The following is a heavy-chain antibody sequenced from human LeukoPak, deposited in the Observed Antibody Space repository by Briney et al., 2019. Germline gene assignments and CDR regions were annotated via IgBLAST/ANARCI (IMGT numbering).Heavy chain of an antibody. Sequence: GGSLRLSCAASGFTFSNAWMSWVRQAPGKGLEWVGRIKSKTDGGTTDYAAPVKGRFTISRDDSKNTLYLQMNSLKTEDTAVYYCTTTDIVVVPAAMGKYFQHWGQGTLVTVSS. D-gene: IGHD2-2*01. CDR2: IKSKTDGGTT. V-gene: IGHV3-15*01. CDR1: GFTFSNAW. CDR3: TTTDIVVVPAAMGKYFQH. J-gene: IGHJ1*01.